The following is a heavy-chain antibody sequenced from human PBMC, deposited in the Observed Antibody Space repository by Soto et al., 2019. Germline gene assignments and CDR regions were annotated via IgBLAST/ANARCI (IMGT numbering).Heavy chain of an antibody. J-gene: IGHJ6*02. D-gene: IGHD3-9*01. Sequence: ASVKVSCKASGYTFTGYYMHWVRQAPGQGLEWMGWINPNSGGTNYAQKFQGRVTMTRDTSISTAYMELSRLRSDDTAVYYCARNYYDILTGYYYYYYYGMDVWGQGTTVTVSS. CDR2: INPNSGGT. CDR3: ARNYYDILTGYYYYYYYGMDV. V-gene: IGHV1-2*02. CDR1: GYTFTGYY.